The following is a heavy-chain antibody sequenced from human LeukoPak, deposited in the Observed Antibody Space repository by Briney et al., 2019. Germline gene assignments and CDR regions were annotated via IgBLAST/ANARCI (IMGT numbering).Heavy chain of an antibody. D-gene: IGHD3-10*01. Sequence: SQTLSLTCAISGDSVSSNSAAWNWIRQSPSRGLEWLGRTYYRSKWYNDYAVSVKSRITINPDTSKNQFSLQLNSVTPEDTAVYYCVVTPLGRWFGTSTEEVYWGQGTLVTVSS. J-gene: IGHJ4*02. CDR2: TYYRSKWYN. V-gene: IGHV6-1*01. CDR3: VVTPLGRWFGTSTEEVY. CDR1: GDSVSSNSAA.